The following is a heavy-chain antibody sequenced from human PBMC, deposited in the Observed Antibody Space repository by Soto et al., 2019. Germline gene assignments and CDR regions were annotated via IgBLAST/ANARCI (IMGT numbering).Heavy chain of an antibody. D-gene: IGHD3-9*01. CDR3: ATYTYYDILTGPPDY. CDR2: IYHSGST. CDR1: GGSISSSNW. Sequence: PETLSLTCGVSGGSISSSNWWSWGRPPPGKGLEWIGEIYHSGSTNYNPSLKSRVTISVDKSKNQFSLKLSSVTAADTAVYYCATYTYYDILTGPPDYWGQGTLVTVSS. J-gene: IGHJ4*02. V-gene: IGHV4-4*03.